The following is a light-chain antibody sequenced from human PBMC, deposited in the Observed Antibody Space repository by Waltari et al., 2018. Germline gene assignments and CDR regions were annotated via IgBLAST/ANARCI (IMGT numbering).Light chain of an antibody. V-gene: IGKV1-9*01. CDR3: QQLNTYPYT. CDR1: QDINTY. J-gene: IGKJ2*01. Sequence: QLTQSPSSLSASVGDRVTITCRASQDINTYLAWYQLKPGKAPKLLVSTSSTLQTWVPSRFSGSGSGPDFTLTITSLQPEDLATYYCQQLNTYPYTFGQGTKLEIK. CDR2: TSS.